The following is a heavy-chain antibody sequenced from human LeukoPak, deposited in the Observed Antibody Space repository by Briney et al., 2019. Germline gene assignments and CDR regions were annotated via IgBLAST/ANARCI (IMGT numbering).Heavy chain of an antibody. D-gene: IGHD2-15*01. V-gene: IGHV1-2*06. CDR3: ARLGGNCSGGSCYFGQRWFDP. J-gene: IGHJ5*02. CDR2: INPNSGGT. Sequence: GASVKVSCKASGYTFTGYYMHWVRQAPGQGLEWMGRINPNSGGTNYAQKFQGRVTMTRDTSISTAYMELSRLRSEDTAVYYCARLGGNCSGGSCYFGQRWFDPWGQGTLVTVSS. CDR1: GYTFTGYY.